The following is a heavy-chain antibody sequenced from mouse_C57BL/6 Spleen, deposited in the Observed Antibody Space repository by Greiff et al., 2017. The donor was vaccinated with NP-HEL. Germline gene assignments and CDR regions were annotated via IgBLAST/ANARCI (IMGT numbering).Heavy chain of an antibody. D-gene: IGHD2-5*01. CDR1: GFNIKDYY. CDR3: TTCYSNSAWFAY. V-gene: IGHV14-1*01. J-gene: IGHJ3*01. Sequence: EVQLQQSGAELVRPGASVKLSCTASGFNIKDYYMHWVKQRPEQGLEWIGRIDPEDGDTEYAPKFQGKATMTADKSSNTAYLQLSSLTSEDTAVYYCTTCYSNSAWFAYWGQGTLVTVSA. CDR2: IDPEDGDT.